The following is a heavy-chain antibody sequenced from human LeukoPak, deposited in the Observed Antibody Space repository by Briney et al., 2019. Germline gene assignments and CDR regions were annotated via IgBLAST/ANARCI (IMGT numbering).Heavy chain of an antibody. Sequence: SETLSLTCTVSGGSISSSSYYWGWIRQPPGKGLEWIGSIYYSGSTYYNPSLKSRVTISVDTSKNQFSLKLSSVTAADTAVYYCARQTTYCSSTSCYKGIGFYYYYYYYMDVWGKGTTVTVSS. CDR2: IYYSGST. CDR3: ARQTTYCSSTSCYKGIGFYYYYYYYMDV. CDR1: GGSISSSSYY. D-gene: IGHD2-2*02. V-gene: IGHV4-39*01. J-gene: IGHJ6*03.